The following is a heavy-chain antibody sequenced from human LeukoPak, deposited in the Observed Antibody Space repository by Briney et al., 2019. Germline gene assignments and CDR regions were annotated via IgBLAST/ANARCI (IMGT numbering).Heavy chain of an antibody. J-gene: IGHJ2*01. CDR1: GGSVSSYY. Sequence: SETLSLTCTVSGGSVSSYYWSWIRQPPGKGLEWIGYIYYSGSTNYNPSLKSRVTISVDTSKNQFSLKLSSVTAADTAVYYCARDREPNWYFDLWGRGTLVTVSS. CDR3: ARDREPNWYFDL. V-gene: IGHV4-59*02. CDR2: IYYSGST.